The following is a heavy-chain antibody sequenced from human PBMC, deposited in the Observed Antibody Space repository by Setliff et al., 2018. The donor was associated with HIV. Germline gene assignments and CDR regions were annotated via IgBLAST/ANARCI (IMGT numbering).Heavy chain of an antibody. J-gene: IGHJ2*01. CDR2: INSDGSST. Sequence: PGGSLRLSCAASGFTFSNAWMSWVRQAPGKGLVWVSHINSDGSSTSYADSVKGRFTISRDNSKNTLYLQMNSLRAEDTAVYYCARDPYPYGDYGDWYFDLWGRGTLVTVSS. D-gene: IGHD4-17*01. CDR1: GFTFSNAW. V-gene: IGHV3-74*01. CDR3: ARDPYPYGDYGDWYFDL.